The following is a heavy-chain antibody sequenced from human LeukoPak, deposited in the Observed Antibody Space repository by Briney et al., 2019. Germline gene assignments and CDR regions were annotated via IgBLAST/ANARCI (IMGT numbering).Heavy chain of an antibody. J-gene: IGHJ3*02. CDR1: GGSISTYY. CDR2: LYNSGST. D-gene: IGHD1-26*01. V-gene: IGHV4-59*01. CDR3: ARGVTSPLDAFDI. Sequence: SETLSLTCTVSGGSISTYYWNWMRQPPGKGLEWIGYLYNSGSTNYNPSLKSRLTISVDMSKNQLSLKLSSVPAADTAVYYCARGVTSPLDAFDIWGQGTMVTVSS.